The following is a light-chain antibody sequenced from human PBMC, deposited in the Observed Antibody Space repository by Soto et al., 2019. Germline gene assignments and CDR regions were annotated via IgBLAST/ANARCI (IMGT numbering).Light chain of an antibody. J-gene: IGLJ1*01. Sequence: QSVLTQPPSASETPGRRVTISCSGSSSNIGINTVAWFQQPPATAPQLLIPNTTPRPQRVPDRFSGSKSGTSASRAISGLQSEDESDYYCAAWDDSLNGYVFGTGTKVTVL. CDR1: SSNIGINT. V-gene: IGLV1-44*01. CDR3: AAWDDSLNGYV. CDR2: NTT.